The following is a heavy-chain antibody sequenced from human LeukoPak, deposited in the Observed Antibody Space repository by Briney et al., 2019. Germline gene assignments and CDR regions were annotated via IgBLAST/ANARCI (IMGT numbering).Heavy chain of an antibody. J-gene: IGHJ4*02. CDR1: GVSISSSNSY. Sequence: SETLSLTCTVSGVSISSSNSYWGWIRQPPGKGLEWIGSIYYSGITYYNPSLKSRVTISVDTSKNQFSLKLSSVTAADTAVYYCARTPMVRGVIRDYWGQGTLVTVSS. CDR2: IYYSGIT. CDR3: ARTPMVRGVIRDY. V-gene: IGHV4-39*07. D-gene: IGHD3-10*01.